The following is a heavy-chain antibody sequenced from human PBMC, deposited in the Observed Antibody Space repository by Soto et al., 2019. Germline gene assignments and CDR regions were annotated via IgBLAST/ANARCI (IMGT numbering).Heavy chain of an antibody. CDR2: FDPEDGET. D-gene: IGHD1-26*01. Sequence: ASVKVSCKVSGYTLTELSMHWVRQAPGKGLEWMGGFDPEDGETIYAQKFQGRVTMTEDTSTDTAYMELSSLRSEDTAVYYCAILSVGAHITYYYYGMDVWGQGTTVTVSS. CDR3: AILSVGAHITYYYYGMDV. J-gene: IGHJ6*02. V-gene: IGHV1-24*01. CDR1: GYTLTELS.